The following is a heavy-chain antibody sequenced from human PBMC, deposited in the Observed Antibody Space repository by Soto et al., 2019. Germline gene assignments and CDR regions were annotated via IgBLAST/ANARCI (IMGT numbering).Heavy chain of an antibody. CDR1: GYTLTELS. J-gene: IGHJ1*01. D-gene: IGHD3-22*01. CDR3: ATSITMIVVGLKYFQH. CDR2: FDPEGGET. Sequence: GASVKVSCKVSGYTLTELSMHWVRQAPGKGLEWMGGFDPEGGETIYAQKFQGRVTMTEDTSTDTAYMELSSLRSEDTAVYYCATSITMIVVGLKYFQHWGQGTLVTVSS. V-gene: IGHV1-24*01.